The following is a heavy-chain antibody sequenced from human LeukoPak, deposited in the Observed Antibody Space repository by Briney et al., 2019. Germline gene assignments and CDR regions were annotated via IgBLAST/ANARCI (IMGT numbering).Heavy chain of an antibody. Sequence: ASVKVSCKASGYTFTSYDINWVRQATGQGREWMGWMNPNSGNTGYAQKFQGRVTMTRNTSISTAYMELSSLRSEDTAVYYCARSGSTLISWLDPWGQGTLVTVSS. J-gene: IGHJ5*02. V-gene: IGHV1-8*01. CDR3: ARSGSTLISWLDP. D-gene: IGHD2-2*01. CDR1: GYTFTSYD. CDR2: MNPNSGNT.